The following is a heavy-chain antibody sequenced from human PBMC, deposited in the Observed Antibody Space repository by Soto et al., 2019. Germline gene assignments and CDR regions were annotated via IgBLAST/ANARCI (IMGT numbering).Heavy chain of an antibody. CDR3: AREISLSAGSYFDY. CDR2: ISSSSYTI. CDR1: GFTFNTYN. V-gene: IGHV3-48*02. J-gene: IGHJ4*02. D-gene: IGHD3-10*01. Sequence: PGGSLRLSCTASGFTFNTYNMNWVRQAPGKGLEWVSYISSSSYTIKYADSVEGRFTVSRDNGKESLYLQMNSLRDEDTAVYFCAREISLSAGSYFDYWGQGTLVTVS.